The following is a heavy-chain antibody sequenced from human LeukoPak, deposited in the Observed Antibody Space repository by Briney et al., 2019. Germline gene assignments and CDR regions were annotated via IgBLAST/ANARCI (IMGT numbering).Heavy chain of an antibody. CDR2: INTDGSST. V-gene: IGHV3-74*01. CDR1: GFTFKNFV. D-gene: IGHD2-21*01. CDR3: ARGSYCGGDCSFNWFDP. Sequence: GGSLRLSCAASGFTFKNFVMTWVRQAPGQGLDWVSRINTDGSSTSYADSVKGRFTISRDNAKNTLYLQMNSLRAEDTAVYYCARGSYCGGDCSFNWFDPWGQGTLVTVSS. J-gene: IGHJ5*02.